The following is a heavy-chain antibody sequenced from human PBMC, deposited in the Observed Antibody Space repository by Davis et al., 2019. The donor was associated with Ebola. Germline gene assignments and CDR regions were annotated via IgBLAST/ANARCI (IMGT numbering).Heavy chain of an antibody. J-gene: IGHJ5*02. D-gene: IGHD6-13*01. CDR1: GYTFTSYG. V-gene: IGHV1-18*04. CDR2: ISAYNGNT. Sequence: ASVKVSCKASGYTFTSYGISWVRQAPGQGLEWMGWISAYNGNTNYAQKLQGRVTMTTDTSTSTAYMELSSLRSEDTAVYYCARDRSSSFVPQNQNWFDPWGQGTLVTVSS. CDR3: ARDRSSSFVPQNQNWFDP.